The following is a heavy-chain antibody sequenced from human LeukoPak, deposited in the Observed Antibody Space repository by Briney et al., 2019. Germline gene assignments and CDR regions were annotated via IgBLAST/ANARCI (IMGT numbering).Heavy chain of an antibody. CDR3: ARDRPYDSSGYYYVGFDY. V-gene: IGHV3-53*01. J-gene: IGHJ4*02. CDR2: IYSGGST. Sequence: GRSLRLSCAASGFTVSSNYMSWVRQAPGKGLEWVSVIYSGGSTYYADSVKGRFTISRDNSKNTLYLQMNSLRAEDTAVYYCARDRPYDSSGYYYVGFDYWGQGTLVTVSS. D-gene: IGHD3-22*01. CDR1: GFTVSSNY.